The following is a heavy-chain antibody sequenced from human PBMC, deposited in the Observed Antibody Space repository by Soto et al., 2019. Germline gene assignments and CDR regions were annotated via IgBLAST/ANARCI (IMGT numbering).Heavy chain of an antibody. CDR3: AKALSRPRDYGDYDGAFDI. D-gene: IGHD4-17*01. CDR2: ISYDGSNK. Sequence: GGSLRLSCAASGFTFSSYGMHWVRQAPGKGLEWVAVISYDGSNKYYADSVKGRFTISRDNSKNTLYLQMNSLRAEDTAVYYCAKALSRPRDYGDYDGAFDIWGQGKMVTVSS. CDR1: GFTFSSYG. J-gene: IGHJ3*02. V-gene: IGHV3-30*18.